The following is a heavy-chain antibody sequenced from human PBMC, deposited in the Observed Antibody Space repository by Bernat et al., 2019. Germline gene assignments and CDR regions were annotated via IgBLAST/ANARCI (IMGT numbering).Heavy chain of an antibody. CDR2: ISSSSSTI. CDR1: GFTFSSYS. J-gene: IGHJ6*02. Sequence: EVQLVESGGGLVQPGGSLRLSCAASGFTFSSYSMNWVRQAPGKGLEWVSYISSSSSTIYYADSVKGRFTIARDNAKNSLYLQMNSLRAEDTAVYYCAIAAAAQYYYGMDVWGQGTTVTVS. D-gene: IGHD6-13*01. V-gene: IGHV3-48*01. CDR3: AIAAAAQYYYGMDV.